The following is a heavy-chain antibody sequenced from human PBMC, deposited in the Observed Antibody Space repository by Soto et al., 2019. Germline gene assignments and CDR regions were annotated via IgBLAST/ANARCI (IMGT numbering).Heavy chain of an antibody. D-gene: IGHD6-13*01. CDR1: GYIFRSYG. V-gene: IGHV1-18*01. J-gene: IGHJ4*02. Sequence: ASVKVSCKASGYIFRSYGINWVRQAPGQGLEWMAWISTYSGNRSYAQKFQDRVIMTTDTSTNTAYMELGFLRSDDTAVYYCARDLLRGSFPLANYWGQGTQVTVSS. CDR3: ARDLLRGSFPLANY. CDR2: ISTYSGNR.